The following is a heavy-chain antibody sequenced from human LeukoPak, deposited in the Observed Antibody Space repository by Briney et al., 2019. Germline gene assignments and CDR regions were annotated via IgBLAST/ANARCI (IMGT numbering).Heavy chain of an antibody. Sequence: GESLKISCKGSGYSFTSYWIGWVRQMPGKGLEWMGIIYAGDSDAKYSPSFQGQVTISAEKPINTAYLQWSSLKASDTAMYFCARHVSSGTYYRFFDYWGQGTLVSVTS. D-gene: IGHD1-26*01. CDR1: GYSFTSYW. CDR3: ARHVSSGTYYRFFDY. CDR2: IYAGDSDA. V-gene: IGHV5-51*01. J-gene: IGHJ4*02.